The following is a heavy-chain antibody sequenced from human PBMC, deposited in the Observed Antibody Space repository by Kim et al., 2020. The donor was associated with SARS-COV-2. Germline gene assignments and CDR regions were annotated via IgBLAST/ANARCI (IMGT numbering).Heavy chain of an antibody. D-gene: IGHD3-22*01. Sequence: SETLSLTCAVYGGSFSGYYWSWIRQPPGKGLEWIGEINHSGSTNYNPSLKSRVTISVDTSKNQFSLKLSSVTAADTAVYYCAKEGDSSGYYTRSWFYPWGQGTLVTVSS. CDR2: INHSGST. CDR3: AKEGDSSGYYTRSWFYP. V-gene: IGHV4-34*01. J-gene: IGHJ5*02. CDR1: GGSFSGYY.